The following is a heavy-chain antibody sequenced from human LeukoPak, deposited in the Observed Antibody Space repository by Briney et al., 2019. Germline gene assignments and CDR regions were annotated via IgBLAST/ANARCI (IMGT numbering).Heavy chain of an antibody. Sequence: PSETLSLTCTVSGGSIGSYYRSWIRQPPGKGLEWIGRIYTSGSTNYNPSLKSRVTMSVDTSKNQFSLKLSSVTAADTAVYYCARARGKVCSSTSCYGALQNWFDPWGQGTLVTVSS. CDR3: ARARGKVCSSTSCYGALQNWFDP. CDR2: IYTSGST. V-gene: IGHV4-4*07. J-gene: IGHJ5*02. D-gene: IGHD2-2*01. CDR1: GGSIGSYY.